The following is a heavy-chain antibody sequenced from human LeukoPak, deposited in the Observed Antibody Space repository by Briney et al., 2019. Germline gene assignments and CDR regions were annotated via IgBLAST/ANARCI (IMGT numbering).Heavy chain of an antibody. Sequence: PGGSLRLSCAASGFTFSSYAMHWVRQAPGKGLEWVAIIWYDASKKYYADSVKGRFTISRDNPKNTLYLQMDSLRAEDTAVYYCARGRIPGYYFDYWGQGTLVTVSS. D-gene: IGHD2-15*01. CDR1: GFTFSSYA. V-gene: IGHV3-33*01. J-gene: IGHJ4*02. CDR2: IWYDASKK. CDR3: ARGRIPGYYFDY.